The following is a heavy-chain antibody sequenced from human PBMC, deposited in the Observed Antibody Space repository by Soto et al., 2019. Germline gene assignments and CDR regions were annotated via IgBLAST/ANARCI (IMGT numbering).Heavy chain of an antibody. CDR2: FTGSDSST. V-gene: IGHV3-23*01. CDR3: AKAVAEVHYCYGMDV. Sequence: EVQLLESGGGLVQPGGSPRLSCAASGFTVSSYAMRWVRQAPGKGLEWVSTFTGSDSSTYYADSVKGRFTISRDNSKNTLYLQMNSLTAEDAAVYYCAKAVAEVHYCYGMDVWGQGTTVTVSS. CDR1: GFTVSSYA. D-gene: IGHD6-19*01. J-gene: IGHJ6*02.